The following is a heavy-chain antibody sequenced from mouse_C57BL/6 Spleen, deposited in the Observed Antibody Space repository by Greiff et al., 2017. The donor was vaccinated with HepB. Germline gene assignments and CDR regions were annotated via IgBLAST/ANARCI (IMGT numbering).Heavy chain of an antibody. CDR3: ARDGLAYYFDY. D-gene: IGHD4-1*01. CDR2: ISDGGSYT. CDR1: GFTFSSYA. V-gene: IGHV5-4*01. J-gene: IGHJ2*01. Sequence: EVQLVESGGGLVKPGGSLKLSCAASGFTFSSYAMSWVRQTPETRLEWVATISDGGSYTYYPDNVKGRFTISRDNAKNNLYLQMSHLKSEDTAMYYCARDGLAYYFDYWGQGTTLTVSS.